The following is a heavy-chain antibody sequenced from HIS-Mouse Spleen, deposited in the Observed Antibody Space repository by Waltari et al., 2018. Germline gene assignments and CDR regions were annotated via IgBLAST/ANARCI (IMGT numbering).Heavy chain of an antibody. CDR3: ARESVPITMIVVAHFDY. J-gene: IGHJ4*02. CDR1: GFTFSSYA. Sequence: QVQLVESGGGVVQPGRSLRLSCAASGFTFSSYAMHWVRQAQGKGLDWVAVISYDGSNKYYADSVKGRFTISRDNSKNTLYLQMNSLRAEDTAVYYCARESVPITMIVVAHFDYWGQGTLVAVSS. D-gene: IGHD3-22*01. CDR2: ISYDGSNK. V-gene: IGHV3-30-3*01.